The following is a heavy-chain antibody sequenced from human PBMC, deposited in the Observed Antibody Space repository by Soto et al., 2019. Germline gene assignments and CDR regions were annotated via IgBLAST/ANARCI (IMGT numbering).Heavy chain of an antibody. CDR3: ARTGYSSSARYYYYYMDV. J-gene: IGHJ6*03. V-gene: IGHV4-39*01. D-gene: IGHD6-6*01. Sequence: QLQLQESGPGLVKPSETLSLTCTVSGGSISSSSYYWGWIRQPPGKGLEWIGSLYYSGSTYYNPSLTSRVTISVDTSKNQFSLKLSSVTAADTAVYYCARTGYSSSARYYYYYMDVWGKGPTVTVSS. CDR1: GGSISSSSYY. CDR2: LYYSGST.